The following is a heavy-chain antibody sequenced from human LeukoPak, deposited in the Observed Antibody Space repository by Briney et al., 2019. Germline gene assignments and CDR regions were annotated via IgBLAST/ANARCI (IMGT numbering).Heavy chain of an antibody. CDR3: AKFKTDGYFDWLTY. Sequence: PGGSLRLSCAASGFTFSSYSMNWVRQAPGKGLEWVSSISSSSSYIYYADSVKGRFTISRDNSKNTLYLQMNSLRAEDTAVYYCAKFKTDGYFDWLTYWGQGTLVTVSS. CDR2: ISSSSSYI. V-gene: IGHV3-21*04. D-gene: IGHD3-9*01. CDR1: GFTFSSYS. J-gene: IGHJ4*02.